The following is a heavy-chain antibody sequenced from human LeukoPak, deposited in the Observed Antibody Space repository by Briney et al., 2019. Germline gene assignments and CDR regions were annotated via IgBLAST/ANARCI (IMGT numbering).Heavy chain of an antibody. D-gene: IGHD1-26*01. J-gene: IGHJ6*02. V-gene: IGHV4-34*01. CDR2: INHSGST. CDR1: GGSFSVYY. Sequence: SETLSLTCAVYGGSFSVYYWSWIRQPPGKGLEWIGEINHSGSTNSNPSLKSRVTISVDTSKNQFSLNLTSVTAAATAVYYCERVQVSDGVVGAKTEGNLYGMDGWGQGTTVTVSS. CDR3: ERVQVSDGVVGAKTEGNLYGMDG.